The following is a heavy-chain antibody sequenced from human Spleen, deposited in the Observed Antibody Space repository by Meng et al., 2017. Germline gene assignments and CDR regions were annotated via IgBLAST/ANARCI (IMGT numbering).Heavy chain of an antibody. CDR2: INHSGST. V-gene: IGHV4-34*01. D-gene: IGHD6-19*01. CDR3: ARFSGSGWYV. J-gene: IGHJ4*02. Sequence: QVPLQQSGAGLFNPSETLSLTCAVYGGSFSGHYWRWIRQPPGKWLEWIGEINHSGSTNYNPSLKSRVTISVDTSKNQFSLKLSSVTAADTAVYYCARFSGSGWYVWGQGTLVTVSS. CDR1: GGSFSGHY.